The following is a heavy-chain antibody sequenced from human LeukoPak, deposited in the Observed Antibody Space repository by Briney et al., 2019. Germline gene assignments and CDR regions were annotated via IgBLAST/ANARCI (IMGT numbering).Heavy chain of an antibody. V-gene: IGHV4-59*08. CDR2: IYYSGST. Sequence: PSETLSLACTVSGGSISSYYWSWIRQPPGKGLEWIGYIYYSGSTNYNPSLKSRVTISVDTSKNQFSLKLSSVTGADTAVYYCERHVRIWFGDNDAFDIWGQGTMVTVSS. CDR3: ERHVRIWFGDNDAFDI. J-gene: IGHJ3*02. D-gene: IGHD3-10*01. CDR1: GGSISSYY.